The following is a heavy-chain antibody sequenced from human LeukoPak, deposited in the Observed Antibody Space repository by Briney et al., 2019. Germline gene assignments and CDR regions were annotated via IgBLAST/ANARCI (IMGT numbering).Heavy chain of an antibody. CDR1: GFTFSSYS. J-gene: IGHJ6*02. Sequence: GGSLRLSCAASGFTFSSYSMNWVRQAPGKGLEWVSSISSSSSYIYYADSVKGRFTISRDNAKNSLYLPMNSLRAEDTAVYYCARLSSSFYGMDVWGQGTTVTVSS. D-gene: IGHD6-13*01. CDR3: ARLSSSFYGMDV. V-gene: IGHV3-21*01. CDR2: ISSSSSYI.